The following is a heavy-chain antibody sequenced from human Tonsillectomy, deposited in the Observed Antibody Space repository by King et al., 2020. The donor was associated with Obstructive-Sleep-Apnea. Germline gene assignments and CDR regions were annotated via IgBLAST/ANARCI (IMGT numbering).Heavy chain of an antibody. CDR1: GYAFTTYW. CDR3: AGRHYGDYRVDY. CDR2: IYPADSDT. V-gene: IGHV5-51*01. J-gene: IGHJ4*02. Sequence: VQLVESGAEVKKPGESLKISRKTSGYAFTTYWIGWVRQMPGKGLEWMAIIYPADSDTRNSPSFQGQVTISVDKSSSTAYLQWSSLKASDTAMYYCAGRHYGDYRVDYWGQGTLLTVSS. D-gene: IGHD4-17*01.